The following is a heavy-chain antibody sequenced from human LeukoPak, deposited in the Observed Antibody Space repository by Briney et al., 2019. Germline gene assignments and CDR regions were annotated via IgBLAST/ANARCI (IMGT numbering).Heavy chain of an antibody. V-gene: IGHV4-39*01. CDR3: ASYSSGWDLGDAFDI. CDR1: GGSISSSSYY. CDR2: IYYSGST. D-gene: IGHD6-19*01. J-gene: IGHJ3*02. Sequence: SETLSFTCTVSGGSISSSSYYWGWIRQPPGKGLEWIGSIYYSGSTYYNPSLKSRVTISVDTSKNQFSLKLSSVTAADTAVYYCASYSSGWDLGDAFDIWGQGTMVTVSS.